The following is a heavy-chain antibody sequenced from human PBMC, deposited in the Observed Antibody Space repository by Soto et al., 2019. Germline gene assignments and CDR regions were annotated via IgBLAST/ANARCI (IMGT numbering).Heavy chain of an antibody. CDR1: GFTFSSYG. Sequence: QVQLVESGGGVVQPGRSLRLSCAASGFTFSSYGMHWVRQAPGKGLEWVAVISYDGSNKYYADSVKGRFTISRDNSKNTLYLQMNSLRAEDTAVYYCAEEVGVLGYYYMDVWGKGTTVTVSS. CDR2: ISYDGSNK. CDR3: AEEVGVLGYYYMDV. D-gene: IGHD3-16*01. V-gene: IGHV3-30*18. J-gene: IGHJ6*03.